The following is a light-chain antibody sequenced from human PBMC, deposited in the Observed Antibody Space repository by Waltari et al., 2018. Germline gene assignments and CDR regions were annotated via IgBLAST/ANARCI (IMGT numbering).Light chain of an antibody. Sequence: DIQMTQSPSPVSASVGDRVTITCRASQDIGNRLAWYQQKPGKDPNLLIYGTSSLQTGVPSRFSGSGSGTEFTLTISSLQPEEFGTYYCQQGKSFPITFGPGTKVEIK. J-gene: IGKJ3*01. CDR2: GTS. V-gene: IGKV1-12*01. CDR1: QDIGNR. CDR3: QQGKSFPIT.